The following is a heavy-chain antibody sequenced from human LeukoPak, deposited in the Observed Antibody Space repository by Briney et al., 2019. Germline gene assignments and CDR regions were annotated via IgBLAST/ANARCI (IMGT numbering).Heavy chain of an antibody. J-gene: IGHJ4*02. CDR2: ISSNGGST. V-gene: IGHV3-64*01. Sequence: GGSLRLSCAASGFTFSSYAMHWVRQAPGKGLEYVSAISSNGGSTYYANSVKGRFTISRDNSKNTLYLQMGSLRAEDMAVYYCARGRGWNNGWLYYFDYWGQGTLVTVSS. D-gene: IGHD1/OR15-1a*01. CDR3: ARGRGWNNGWLYYFDY. CDR1: GFTFSSYA.